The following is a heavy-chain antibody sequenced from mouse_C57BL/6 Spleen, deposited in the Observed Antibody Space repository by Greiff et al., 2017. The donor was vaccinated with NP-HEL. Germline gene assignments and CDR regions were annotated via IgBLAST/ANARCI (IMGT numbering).Heavy chain of an antibody. D-gene: IGHD2-5*01. CDR3: ARSVYYMNYGYAMDY. J-gene: IGHJ4*01. V-gene: IGHV1-69*01. CDR2: IDPSDSYT. Sequence: QVQLQQPGAELVMPGASVKLSCKASGYTFTSYWMHWVKQRPGQGLEWIGEIDPSDSYTNYNQKFKGKSTLTVDKSSSTAYMQLSSLTSEDSAVYYCARSVYYMNYGYAMDYWGQGTSVTVSS. CDR1: GYTFTSYW.